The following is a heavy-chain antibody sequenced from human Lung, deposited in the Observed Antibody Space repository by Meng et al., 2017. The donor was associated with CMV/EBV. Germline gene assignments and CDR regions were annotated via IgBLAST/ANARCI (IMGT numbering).Heavy chain of an antibody. Sequence: QMTLKESGPTLVKPTQTLTLTCTFSGFSLSTSGVGVGWIRQPPGKALEWLALIYWDDDKRYSPSLKSRLTITKDTSKNQVVLTMTNMDPVDTATYYCAHTSYYDFWSGYPKGYYFDYWGQGTLVTVSS. CDR1: GFSLSTSGVG. V-gene: IGHV2-5*02. CDR3: AHTSYYDFWSGYPKGYYFDY. D-gene: IGHD3-3*01. CDR2: IYWDDDK. J-gene: IGHJ4*02.